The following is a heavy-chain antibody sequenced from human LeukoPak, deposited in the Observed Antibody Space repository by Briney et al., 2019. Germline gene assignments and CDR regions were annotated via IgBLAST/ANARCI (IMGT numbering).Heavy chain of an antibody. CDR1: GYTFTGYY. D-gene: IGHD5-24*01. J-gene: IGHJ3*02. Sequence: PSVKVSCKASGYTFTGYYMHWVRQAPGQGLEWMGWINPNSGGTNYAQKFQGRVTMTRDTSISTAYMELSRLRSDDTAVYYCARGSGDGYNYHSEVPDDAFDIWGQGTMVTVSS. V-gene: IGHV1-2*02. CDR2: INPNSGGT. CDR3: ARGSGDGYNYHSEVPDDAFDI.